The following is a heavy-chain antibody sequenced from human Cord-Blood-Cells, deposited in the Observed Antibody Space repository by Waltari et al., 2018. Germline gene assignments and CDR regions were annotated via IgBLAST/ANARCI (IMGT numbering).Heavy chain of an antibody. CDR3: ARDLWYSSSSWFDP. Sequence: QVQLQESGPGLVKPSETLSLTCTVSGGSISSYYWSWIRPPAGEGLEWIGRIYTSGSTNYTPALKSRVTMSVDTSKNQFSLKLSSVTAADTAVYYCARDLWYSSSSWFDPWGQGTLVTVPS. J-gene: IGHJ5*02. CDR2: IYTSGST. V-gene: IGHV4-4*07. CDR1: GGSISSYY. D-gene: IGHD6-6*01.